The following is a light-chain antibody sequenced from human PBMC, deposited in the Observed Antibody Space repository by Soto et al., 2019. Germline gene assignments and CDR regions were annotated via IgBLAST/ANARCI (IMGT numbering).Light chain of an antibody. CDR2: DAS. Sequence: DIQMTQSPSTLSASVGDRVTITCRASQSISSWLAWYQQKPGKAPKLLIYDASSLESRVPSRFSGSGSGTEFTLTISSLQPDDFATYYCQQYNSYLLTFGGGTKVDI. J-gene: IGKJ4*01. CDR1: QSISSW. CDR3: QQYNSYLLT. V-gene: IGKV1-5*01.